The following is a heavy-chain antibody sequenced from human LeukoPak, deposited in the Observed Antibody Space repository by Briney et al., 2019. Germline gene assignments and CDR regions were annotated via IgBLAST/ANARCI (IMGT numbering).Heavy chain of an antibody. CDR3: ARTAAYYGEPEMTFDY. D-gene: IGHD4-17*01. CDR1: GYTFTVYY. Sequence: ASVKVSCTASGYTFTVYYMHWVRQAPGQGLEWMGWINPHSGGTNYALKFQGRVTMTRDTSISTAYMDLSRLRFDDTAVYYCARTAAYYGEPEMTFDYWGQGTLVTVSS. CDR2: INPHSGGT. V-gene: IGHV1-2*02. J-gene: IGHJ4*02.